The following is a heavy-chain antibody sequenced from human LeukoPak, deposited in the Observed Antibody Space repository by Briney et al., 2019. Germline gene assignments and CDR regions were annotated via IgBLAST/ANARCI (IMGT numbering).Heavy chain of an antibody. Sequence: GGSLRLSCAASGFTVSSNYMSWVRQAPGKGLEWVSVIYSGGSTYYADSVKGRFTISRDNSKNTLYLQMNSLRAEDTAVYYCAREGVKVVAATGYFDYWGQGTLVTVSS. V-gene: IGHV3-66*01. CDR2: IYSGGST. J-gene: IGHJ4*02. CDR1: GFTVSSNY. D-gene: IGHD2-15*01. CDR3: AREGVKVVAATGYFDY.